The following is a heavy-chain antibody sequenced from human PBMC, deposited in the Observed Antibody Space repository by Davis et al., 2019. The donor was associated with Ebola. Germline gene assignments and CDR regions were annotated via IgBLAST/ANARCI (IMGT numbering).Heavy chain of an antibody. V-gene: IGHV1-69*13. CDR1: GGTFSSYA. D-gene: IGHD1-14*01. Sequence: SVKVSCKASGGTFSSYAISWVRQAPGQGLEWMGGIIPIFGTANYAQKFQGRVTITADESTSTAYMELSSLRSEDTAVYYCTIGGTTGGFDYWGQGTLITVSS. J-gene: IGHJ4*02. CDR3: TIGGTTGGFDY. CDR2: IIPIFGTA.